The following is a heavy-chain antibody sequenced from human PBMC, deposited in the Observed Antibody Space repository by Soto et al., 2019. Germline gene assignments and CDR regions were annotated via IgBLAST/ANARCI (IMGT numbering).Heavy chain of an antibody. V-gene: IGHV4-59*08. J-gene: IGHJ3*02. CDR2: IYYSGST. D-gene: IGHD7-27*01. CDR3: ARHPNWGSAFDI. Sequence: SETLSLTCTVSGGSISSYYWSWIRQPPGKGLEWIGYIYYSGSTNYNPSLKSRVTISVDTSKNQFSLKLSSLTAADTAVYYCARHPNWGSAFDIWGQGTRVTVSS. CDR1: GGSISSYY.